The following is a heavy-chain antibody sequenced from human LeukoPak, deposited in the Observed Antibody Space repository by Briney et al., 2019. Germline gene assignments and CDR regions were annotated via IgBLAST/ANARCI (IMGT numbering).Heavy chain of an antibody. D-gene: IGHD2-2*01. CDR2: IYYSGST. Sequence: ASETLSLTCTVSGGSISSYYWSWIRQPPGKGLEWIGYIYYSGSTNYNPSLKSRVTISVDTSKNQFSLKLSSVTAADTAVYYCARDPRWLTPDCTSTSCYENYFDPWGQGTLVTVSS. J-gene: IGHJ5*02. V-gene: IGHV4-59*12. CDR1: GGSISSYY. CDR3: ARDPRWLTPDCTSTSCYENYFDP.